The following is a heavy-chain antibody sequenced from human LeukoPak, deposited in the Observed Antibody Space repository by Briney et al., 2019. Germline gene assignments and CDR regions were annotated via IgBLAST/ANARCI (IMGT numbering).Heavy chain of an antibody. CDR2: MNPNSGNT. J-gene: IGHJ6*03. Sequence: GASVKVSCKASGYTFISYGISWVRQAPGQGLEWMGWMNPNSGNTGYAQKFQGRVTITADESTSTAYMELSSLRSEDTAVYYCARGYPPVYYYMDVWGKGTTVTISS. V-gene: IGHV1-8*03. CDR1: GYTFISYG. CDR3: ARGYPPVYYYMDV.